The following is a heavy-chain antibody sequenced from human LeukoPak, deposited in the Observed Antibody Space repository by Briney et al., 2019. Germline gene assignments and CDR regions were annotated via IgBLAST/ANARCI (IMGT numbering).Heavy chain of an antibody. D-gene: IGHD3-16*01. CDR1: GFTFSSYS. J-gene: IGHJ6*02. CDR3: ARDYGTIRLYYYGMDV. CDR2: IKQDGSEK. Sequence: GGSLRLSCAASGFTFSSYSMSWVRQAPGKGLEWVANIKQDGSEKYYVDSVKGRFTISRDNAKNSLYLQMNSLRAEDTAVYYCARDYGTIRLYYYGMDVWGQGTTVTVSS. V-gene: IGHV3-7*01.